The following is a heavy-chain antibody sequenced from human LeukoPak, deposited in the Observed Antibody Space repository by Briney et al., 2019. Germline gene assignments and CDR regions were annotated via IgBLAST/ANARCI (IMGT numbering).Heavy chain of an antibody. CDR3: AKDVFVRLGLGYYYYYMDV. CDR1: GFTFSSYA. V-gene: IGHV3-23*01. D-gene: IGHD3/OR15-3a*01. Sequence: GGSLRLSCAASGFTFSSYAMSWVRQAPGKGLEWVSAISGSGGSTYYADSVKGRFTISRDNSKNTLYLQMNSLRAEDAAVYYCAKDVFVRLGLGYYYYYMDVWGKGTTVTVSS. CDR2: ISGSGGST. J-gene: IGHJ6*03.